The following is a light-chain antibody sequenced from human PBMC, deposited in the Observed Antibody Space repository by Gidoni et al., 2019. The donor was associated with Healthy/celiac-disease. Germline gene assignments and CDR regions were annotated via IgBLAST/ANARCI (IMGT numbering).Light chain of an antibody. CDR3: QQYGSSPLFT. V-gene: IGKV3-20*01. Sequence: ELVLTQSPATLSLSPGERATLSCRASPSVSSSYLAWYQQKPGQAPRLLIYGASSRATGIPDRFSGSGSGTDFTLTISRLEPEDVAVYYCQQYGSSPLFTCGPGTKVDIK. CDR1: PSVSSSY. J-gene: IGKJ3*01. CDR2: GAS.